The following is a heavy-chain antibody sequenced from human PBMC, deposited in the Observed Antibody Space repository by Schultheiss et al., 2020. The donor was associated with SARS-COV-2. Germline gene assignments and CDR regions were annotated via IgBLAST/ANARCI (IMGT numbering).Heavy chain of an antibody. Sequence: SVKVSCKASGGTFSSYAISWVRQAPGQGLEWMGGIIPIFGTANYAQKFQGRVTITADKSTSTAYMELSSLRSDDTAVYYCARPRVAGFDAFDIWGQGTMVTVSS. CDR1: GGTFSSYA. CDR2: IIPIFGTA. J-gene: IGHJ3*02. CDR3: ARPRVAGFDAFDI. V-gene: IGHV1-69*06. D-gene: IGHD6-19*01.